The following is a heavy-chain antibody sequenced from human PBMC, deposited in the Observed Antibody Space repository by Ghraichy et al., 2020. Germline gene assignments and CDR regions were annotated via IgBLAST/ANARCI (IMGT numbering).Heavy chain of an antibody. Sequence: GGSLRLSCAASGFTFSSYAMHWVRQAPGKGLEWVAVISYDGSNKYYADSVKGRFTISRDNSKNTLYLQMNSLRAEDTAVYYCAREYCSSTSCPQFDYWGQGTLVTVSS. CDR3: AREYCSSTSCPQFDY. J-gene: IGHJ4*02. V-gene: IGHV3-30-3*01. CDR2: ISYDGSNK. CDR1: GFTFSSYA. D-gene: IGHD2-2*01.